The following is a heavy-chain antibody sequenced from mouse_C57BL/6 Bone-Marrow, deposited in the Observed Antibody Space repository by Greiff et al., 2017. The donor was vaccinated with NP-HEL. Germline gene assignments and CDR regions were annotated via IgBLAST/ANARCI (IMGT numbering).Heavy chain of an antibody. CDR1: GFTFSSYG. CDR3: ARQSAYYSNRFAY. V-gene: IGHV5-6*01. D-gene: IGHD2-5*01. J-gene: IGHJ3*01. Sequence: EVMLVESGGDLVKPGGSLKLSCAASGFTFSSYGMSWVRQTPDKRLEWVATISSGGSYTYYPDSVKGRFTISRENAKNTLYLQMSRLKSEDTAMYYCARQSAYYSNRFAYWGQGTLVTVSA. CDR2: ISSGGSYT.